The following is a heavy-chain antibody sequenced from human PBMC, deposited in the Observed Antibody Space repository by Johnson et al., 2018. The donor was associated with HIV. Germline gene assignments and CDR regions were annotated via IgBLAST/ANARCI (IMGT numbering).Heavy chain of an antibody. Sequence: QVQLVESGGGLIQPGGSLRLSCAASGFTFSSYGMHWVRQAPGKGLEWVAFIRYDGSNKYYADSVKGRFTISRDNSKNTLYLQMNSLRAEDTAVYYCARDRPYYYGSGDAFDSWGQGTMVTVSS. D-gene: IGHD3-10*01. CDR2: IRYDGSNK. J-gene: IGHJ3*02. V-gene: IGHV3-30*02. CDR1: GFTFSSYG. CDR3: ARDRPYYYGSGDAFDS.